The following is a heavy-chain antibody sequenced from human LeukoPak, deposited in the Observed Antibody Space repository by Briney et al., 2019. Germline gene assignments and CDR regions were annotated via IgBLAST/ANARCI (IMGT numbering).Heavy chain of an antibody. D-gene: IGHD2-2*01. CDR2: IIPIFGTA. CDR3: ARAPGGYCSSTSCRETDY. J-gene: IGHJ4*02. CDR1: GGTFSSYA. Sequence: SVKVSCKASGGTFSSYAISWVRQAPGQGLEWMGGIIPIFGTANCAQKFQGRVTITADESTSTAYMELSSLRSEDTAVYYCARAPGGYCSSTSCRETDYWGQGTLVTVSS. V-gene: IGHV1-69*13.